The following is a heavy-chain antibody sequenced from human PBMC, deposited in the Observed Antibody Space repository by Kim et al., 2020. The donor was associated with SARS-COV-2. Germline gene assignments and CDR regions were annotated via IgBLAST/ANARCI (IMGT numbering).Heavy chain of an antibody. CDR2: INHSGST. V-gene: IGHV4-34*01. Sequence: SETLSLTCAVYGGSFSGYYWSWIRQPPGKGLEWIGEINHSGSTNYNPFLKSRVTISVDTSKNQFSLKLSSVTAADTAVYYCARVRSSRFIIFYYYGMDVWGQGTTVTVSS. CDR3: ARVRSSRFIIFYYYGMDV. D-gene: IGHD6-13*01. J-gene: IGHJ6*02. CDR1: GGSFSGYY.